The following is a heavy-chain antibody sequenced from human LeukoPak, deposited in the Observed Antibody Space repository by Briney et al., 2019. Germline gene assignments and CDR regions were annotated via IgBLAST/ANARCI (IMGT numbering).Heavy chain of an antibody. CDR2: ISSSSSYI. V-gene: IGHV3-21*01. CDR1: GVTFVKYW. Sequence: GGSLRLSCEASGVTFVKYWMSWVRQAPGKGLEWVSSISSSSSYIYYADSVKGRFTISRDDAKNSLFLQMNSLRAEDTAVYYCASAGDVDDFWSGYYKAPGRFDPWGQGTLVTVSS. CDR3: ASAGDVDDFWSGYYKAPGRFDP. D-gene: IGHD3-3*01. J-gene: IGHJ5*02.